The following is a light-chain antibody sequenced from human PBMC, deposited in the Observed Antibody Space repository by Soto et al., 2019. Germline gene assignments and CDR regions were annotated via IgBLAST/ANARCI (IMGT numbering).Light chain of an antibody. Sequence: QSALTQPPSVSGSPGQSVTISCTGTSSDVGSYNRVSWFQQPPGTAPKLLIYEVSNRPSGVPDRFSGSKSGNTASLTIPGLQAEDEADYYCAAWDDSLNGRYVFGTGTKVTVL. CDR3: AAWDDSLNGRYV. V-gene: IGLV2-18*01. J-gene: IGLJ1*01. CDR2: EVS. CDR1: SSDVGSYNR.